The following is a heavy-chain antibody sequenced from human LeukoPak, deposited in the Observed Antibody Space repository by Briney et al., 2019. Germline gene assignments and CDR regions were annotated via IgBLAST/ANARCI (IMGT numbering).Heavy chain of an antibody. Sequence: GGSLRLSCAASGFTVSNNYMSWVRQAPGKGLEWVSIIYSGGNTYYADSVKGRFIISRDSSKNTLSLQMNSLRVEDTAVYYCAIMYSNYPADVWGEGTTVTVSS. CDR3: AIMYSNYPADV. J-gene: IGHJ6*04. D-gene: IGHD4-11*01. V-gene: IGHV3-53*01. CDR2: IYSGGNT. CDR1: GFTVSNNY.